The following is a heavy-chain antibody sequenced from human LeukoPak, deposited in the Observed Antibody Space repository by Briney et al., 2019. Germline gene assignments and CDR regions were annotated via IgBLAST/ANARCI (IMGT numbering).Heavy chain of an antibody. J-gene: IGHJ4*02. Sequence: PGGSLRLSCAASGFTFSSYIMNWVRQAPGKGLEWVSNIKQDGSEKYYVDSVKGRFTISRDNAKNSLYMQMNSLRDQDTAVSYCASVVYGYYDFWSGYETTDYWGQGTLVTVSS. CDR2: IKQDGSEK. CDR3: ASVVYGYYDFWSGYETTDY. D-gene: IGHD3-3*01. CDR1: GFTFSSYI. V-gene: IGHV3-7*01.